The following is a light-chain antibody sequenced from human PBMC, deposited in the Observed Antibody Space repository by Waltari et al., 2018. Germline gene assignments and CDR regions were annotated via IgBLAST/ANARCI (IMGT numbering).Light chain of an antibody. Sequence: DIMMPQSPDALAVYLGERATTHCKSSQSIFFTSNNKNYLDWYQHRPGQTPKLLIYWASTRESGFHDRFSGSWSGTDFTLTISSLQTEDVAVYYCQQYYSTPYTFGQGTKLEI. J-gene: IGKJ2*01. CDR2: WAS. CDR3: QQYYSTPYT. V-gene: IGKV4-1*01. CDR1: QSIFFTSNNKNY.